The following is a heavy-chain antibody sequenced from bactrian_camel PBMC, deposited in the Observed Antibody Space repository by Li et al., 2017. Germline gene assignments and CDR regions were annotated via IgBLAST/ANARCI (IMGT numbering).Heavy chain of an antibody. D-gene: IGHD3*01. CDR3: AAYRQGIKWSAADRWKY. CDR2: IYPSGQTT. J-gene: IGHJ4*01. CDR1: GTTSTTYC. V-gene: IGHV3S40*01. Sequence: DVQLVESGGGSVQAGGSLRLACKVSGTTSTTYCMGWFRQTPGKEREGVAAIYPSGQTTYYADSVKGRFTISRGNAKNTVYLQMNSLKPEDTAMYYCAAYRQGIKWSAADRWKYWGQGTQVTVS.